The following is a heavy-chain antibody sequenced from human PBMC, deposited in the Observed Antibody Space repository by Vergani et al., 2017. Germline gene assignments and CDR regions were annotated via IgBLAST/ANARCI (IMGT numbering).Heavy chain of an antibody. CDR3: ARDLFMNYYDSSRYYDY. J-gene: IGHJ4*02. D-gene: IGHD3-22*01. V-gene: IGHV1-46*03. CDR1: GYTFTSYY. Sequence: QVQLVQSGAEVKKPGASVKVSCKASGYTFTSYYMHWVRQAPGQGLEWMGIINPSGGSTSYAQKFQGRVTMTRDTSTSTVYMELSSLRSEDTAVYYCARDLFMNYYDSSRYYDYWGQGTLVTVSS. CDR2: INPSGGST.